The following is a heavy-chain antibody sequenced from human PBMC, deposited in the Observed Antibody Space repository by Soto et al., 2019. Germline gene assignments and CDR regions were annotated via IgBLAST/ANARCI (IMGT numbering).Heavy chain of an antibody. Sequence: LCITCTVSGGSISSYYWTWIRQFPGKGLEWIGNIYYSGSIGYADSVKGRFTISRDNAKNSLYLQMNSLRAEDTALYYCAKDIATGVGATMYFDYWGQGTLVTVSS. CDR1: GGSISSYY. D-gene: IGHD1-26*01. V-gene: IGHV3-9*01. J-gene: IGHJ4*02. CDR2: NIYYSGSI. CDR3: AKDIATGVGATMYFDY.